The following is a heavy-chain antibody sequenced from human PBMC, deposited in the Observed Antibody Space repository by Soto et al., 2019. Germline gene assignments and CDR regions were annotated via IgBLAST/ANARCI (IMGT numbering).Heavy chain of an antibody. J-gene: IGHJ6*02. CDR1: GDSVSSNSAA. Sequence: SQTLSLPCAISGDSVSSNSAAWYWIRQSPSRGPEWLGRTYYRSKWYNDYAVSVKSRITINPDTSKNQFSLQLNSVTPEDTAVYYCAREVASPHTPTYYYYGMDVWGQGTTVTVSS. CDR2: TYYRSKWYN. V-gene: IGHV6-1*01. D-gene: IGHD2-15*01. CDR3: AREVASPHTPTYYYYGMDV.